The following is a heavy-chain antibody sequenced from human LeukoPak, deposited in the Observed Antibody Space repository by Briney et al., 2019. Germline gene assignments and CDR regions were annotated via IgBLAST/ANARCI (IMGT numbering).Heavy chain of an antibody. V-gene: IGHV3-33*01. D-gene: IGHD3-16*01. CDR1: GXSFSSYG. CDR2: KWYDGSNK. J-gene: IGHJ4*02. Sequence: PGGSLRLSCPASGXSFSSYGRLWVRQAPGKGLEWVALKWYDGSNKYYADSVKGRFTISRDNSNNTLYLQMNSLRVEDTAVYYCARGGREWPLDYWGQGTLVTVSS. CDR3: ARGGREWPLDY.